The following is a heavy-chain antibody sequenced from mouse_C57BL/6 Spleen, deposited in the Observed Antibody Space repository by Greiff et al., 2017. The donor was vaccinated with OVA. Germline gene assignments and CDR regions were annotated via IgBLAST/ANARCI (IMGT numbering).Heavy chain of an antibody. CDR2: IYPGDGDT. D-gene: IGHD1-1*01. CDR3: ARSWDTTVVDPWFAY. J-gene: IGHJ3*01. Sequence: VQVVESGPELVKPGASVKISCKASGYAFSSSWMNWVKQRPGKGLEWIGRIYPGDGDTNYNGKFKGKATLTADKSSSTAYMQLSSLTSEDSAVYFCARSWDTTVVDPWFAYWGQGTLVTVSA. V-gene: IGHV1-82*01. CDR1: GYAFSSSW.